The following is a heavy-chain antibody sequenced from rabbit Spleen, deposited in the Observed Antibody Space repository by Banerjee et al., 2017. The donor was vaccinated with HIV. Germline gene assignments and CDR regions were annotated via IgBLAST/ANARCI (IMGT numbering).Heavy chain of an antibody. CDR2: INAITGKP. CDR3: AKGPATGQGNYVSCFDL. J-gene: IGHJ4*01. D-gene: IGHD7-1*01. Sequence: QEQLEESGGGLVKPGGTLTLTCKASGIDFSSGYDMCWVRQSPGRGLEWIACINAITGKPVYATCAKGRFTISRASSTTVTLQMTSLTAADTATYFCAKGPATGQGNYVSCFDLWGQGTLVTVS. V-gene: IGHV1S45*01. CDR1: GIDFSSGYD.